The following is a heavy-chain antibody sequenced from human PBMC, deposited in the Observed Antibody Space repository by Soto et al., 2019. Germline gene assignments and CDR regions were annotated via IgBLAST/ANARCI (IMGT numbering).Heavy chain of an antibody. D-gene: IGHD3-10*01. J-gene: IGHJ5*02. CDR2: IIPILGIA. CDR1: GGTFSSYT. CDR3: AREVVRGSPRFDP. Sequence: SVKVSCKASGGTFSSYTISWVRQAPGQGLEWMGRIIPILGIANYAQKFQGRVTITADKSTSTAYMELSSLRSEDTDVYYCAREVVRGSPRFDPWGQGTLVTVSS. V-gene: IGHV1-69*04.